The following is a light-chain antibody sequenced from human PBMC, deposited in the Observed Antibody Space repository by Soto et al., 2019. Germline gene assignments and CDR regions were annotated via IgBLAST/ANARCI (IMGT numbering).Light chain of an antibody. J-gene: IGKJ1*01. Sequence: EIVLTQSPATLSLSPGERATLSCRASQSVSSSYLAWYQQKPGQAPRLLIYGASIRATGIPDRFSGSGSGTDFTLTISRLEPEDLAVYYCHQYGGSPRTFGQGTKVEIK. CDR1: QSVSSSY. V-gene: IGKV3-20*01. CDR2: GAS. CDR3: HQYGGSPRT.